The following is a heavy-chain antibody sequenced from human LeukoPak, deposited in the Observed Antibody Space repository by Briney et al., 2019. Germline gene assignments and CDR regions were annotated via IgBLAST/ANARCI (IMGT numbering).Heavy chain of an antibody. Sequence: ASVKVSCKASGYTFTGYYMHWVRQAPGQGLEWMGWINPNSGGTNYAQKFQGRVTMTRDTSINTAYMELSRLRSDDTAVYYCARDLGGGILTGHTFDYWGQGPWSPSPQ. V-gene: IGHV1-2*02. CDR1: GYTFTGYY. CDR2: INPNSGGT. CDR3: ARDLGGGILTGHTFDY. J-gene: IGHJ4*02. D-gene: IGHD3-9*01.